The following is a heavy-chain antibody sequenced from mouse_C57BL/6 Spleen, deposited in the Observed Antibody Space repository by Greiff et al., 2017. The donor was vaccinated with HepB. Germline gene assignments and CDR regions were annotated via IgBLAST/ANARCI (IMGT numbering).Heavy chain of an antibody. CDR3: ARDEENGNYIFDY. D-gene: IGHD2-1*01. Sequence: EVKLVESGPGLVKPSQSLSLTCSVTGYSITSGYYWNWIRQFPGNKLEWMGYISYDGSNNYNPSLKNRISITRDTSKNQFFLKLNSVTTEDTATYYCARDEENGNYIFDYWGQGTTLTVSS. CDR2: ISYDGSN. V-gene: IGHV3-6*01. CDR1: GYSITSGYY. J-gene: IGHJ2*01.